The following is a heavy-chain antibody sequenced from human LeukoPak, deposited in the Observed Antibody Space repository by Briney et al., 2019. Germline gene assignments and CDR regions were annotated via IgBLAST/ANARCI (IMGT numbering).Heavy chain of an antibody. D-gene: IGHD3-22*01. CDR2: ISNSGSTI. Sequence: GGSLRLSCAASGFTFSDYYMSWIRQAPGKGPEWVSYISNSGSTIYYADSVKGRFTISRDNAQNSLYLQMNSLRAEDTAVYYCARAVHSSGNYYYDYWGQGTLVTVSS. J-gene: IGHJ4*02. CDR3: ARAVHSSGNYYYDY. V-gene: IGHV3-11*01. CDR1: GFTFSDYY.